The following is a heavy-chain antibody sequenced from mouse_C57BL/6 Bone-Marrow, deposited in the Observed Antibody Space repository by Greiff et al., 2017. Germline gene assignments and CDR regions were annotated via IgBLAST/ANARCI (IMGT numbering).Heavy chain of an antibody. CDR3: ANGYYYFDY. CDR2: IHPNSGST. CDR1: GYTFTSYW. J-gene: IGHJ2*01. Sequence: QVQLQQPGAELVKPGASVKLSCKASGYTFTSYWMHWVKQRPGQGLEWIGMIHPNSGSTNYNEKCKSKATLTVDKSSSTAYMQLSSLTSEDSAVYYCANGYYYFDYWGQGTTLTVSS. D-gene: IGHD2-3*01. V-gene: IGHV1-64*01.